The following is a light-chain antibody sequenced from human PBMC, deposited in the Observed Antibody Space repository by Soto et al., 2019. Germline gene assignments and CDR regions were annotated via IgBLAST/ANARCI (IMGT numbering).Light chain of an antibody. Sequence: VLTKSPGTLSLSQGERATLSCRASQSLTNSFIAWYQQKPGQAPRLLIYDTSSRATGIPDRFSGSGSGTDFTLTISRLEPEDFVVFFCQQYGTSEIIFGQGTLLEI. J-gene: IGKJ5*01. CDR3: QQYGTSEII. CDR1: QSLTNSF. V-gene: IGKV3-20*01. CDR2: DTS.